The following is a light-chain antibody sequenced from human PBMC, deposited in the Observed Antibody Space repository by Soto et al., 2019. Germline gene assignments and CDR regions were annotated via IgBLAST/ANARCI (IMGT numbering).Light chain of an antibody. J-gene: IGKJ2*01. CDR1: QSISSY. CDR3: QQSYSTPRT. V-gene: IGKV1-39*01. Sequence: DIPMTQSPSSLSASVGDRVTITCRASQSISSYLNWYQQKPGKAPKLLIYAASSLQSGVPSRFSGSGSGTDFTLSTSSLHPEPFATYYCQQSYSTPRTFVQGTKLEIK. CDR2: AAS.